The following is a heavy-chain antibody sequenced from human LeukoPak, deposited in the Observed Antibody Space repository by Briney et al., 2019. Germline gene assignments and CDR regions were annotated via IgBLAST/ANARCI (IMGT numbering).Heavy chain of an antibody. CDR3: AKGDSRNDFDY. CDR1: GFSFSTYG. V-gene: IGHV3-30*02. D-gene: IGHD3-3*01. J-gene: IGHJ4*02. CDR2: IKYDTSIR. Sequence: GGSLRLSCAASGFSFSTYGMHWVRQAPGKGLEWVAFIKYDTSIRYYATSVKGRFTISRDNSKNTLYLQMDSLRPDDTAVYYCAKGDSRNDFDYWGQGVLVTVSS.